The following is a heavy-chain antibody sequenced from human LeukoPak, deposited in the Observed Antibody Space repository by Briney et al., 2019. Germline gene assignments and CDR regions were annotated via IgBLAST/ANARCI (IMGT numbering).Heavy chain of an antibody. Sequence: SGGSLRLSCAASGFTFSSYAMSWVRQAPGKGLEWVSAISGSGGSTYYADSVKGRLTISRDNAKNSLYLQMNSLRAGDTAVYYCARTIEMATISYFDYWGQGTLVTVSS. CDR3: ARTIEMATISYFDY. CDR1: GFTFSSYA. D-gene: IGHD5-24*01. J-gene: IGHJ4*02. CDR2: ISGSGGST. V-gene: IGHV3-23*01.